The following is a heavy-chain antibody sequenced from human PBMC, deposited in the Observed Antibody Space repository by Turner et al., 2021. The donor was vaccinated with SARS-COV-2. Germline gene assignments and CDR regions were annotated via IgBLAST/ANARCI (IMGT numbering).Heavy chain of an antibody. J-gene: IGHJ4*02. Sequence: QVQLMESGGGVVQPGRSLRLSCAASGFTFSSYGMHWVRQAPGKGLEWVAVISYDGNNKFYADSVKGRFTISRDNSKNTLYLQMNSLRAEDTAVYYCAKGASQHFDYWGQGTLVTVSS. CDR2: ISYDGNNK. CDR1: GFTFSSYG. D-gene: IGHD5-18*01. V-gene: IGHV3-30*18. CDR3: AKGASQHFDY.